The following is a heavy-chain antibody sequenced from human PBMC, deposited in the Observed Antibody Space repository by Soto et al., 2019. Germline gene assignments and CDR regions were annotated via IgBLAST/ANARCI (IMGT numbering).Heavy chain of an antibody. J-gene: IGHJ6*02. CDR1: GYTFTNYW. Sequence: GESLKISCKGSGYTFTNYWIGWVRQMPGKGLEWMGIIYPGDSDTKYNPSLQGQVTISADESITTTYLQWSSLKASDTAIYYCAASIFYYGMDVWGQGTTVTVSS. CDR2: IYPGDSDT. CDR3: AASIFYYGMDV. V-gene: IGHV5-51*01.